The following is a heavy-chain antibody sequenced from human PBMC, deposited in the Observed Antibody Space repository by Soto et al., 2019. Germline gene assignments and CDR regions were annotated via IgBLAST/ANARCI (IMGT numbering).Heavy chain of an antibody. V-gene: IGHV3-30-3*01. CDR2: ISYDGSDK. D-gene: IGHD3-10*01. Sequence: QMQLVESGGGVGQPGRSLRLSCVASGFTFDLNGLHWVRQAPGKGLEWVTVISYDGSDKYYADYLKGRVTVSRDNSKNTLYLQMGSLRTAHTAIYYCARDRGAGRENYFGLDVWGQGTTVTVSS. J-gene: IGHJ6*02. CDR1: GFTFDLNG. CDR3: ARDRGAGRENYFGLDV.